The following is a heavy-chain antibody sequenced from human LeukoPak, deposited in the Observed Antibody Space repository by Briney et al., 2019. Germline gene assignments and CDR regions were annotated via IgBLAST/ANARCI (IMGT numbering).Heavy chain of an antibody. CDR1: GGSISSYY. CDR3: ARAPYRSGGSCYLDH. Sequence: SETLSLTCTVSGGSISSYYWSWIRQPPGKGLEWIGYIYYSGSTNYNPSLKSRVTISVDTSKNQFSLKLSSVTAADTAVYYCARAPYRSGGSCYLDHWGQGTLVTVSS. V-gene: IGHV4-59*01. J-gene: IGHJ4*02. CDR2: IYYSGST. D-gene: IGHD2-15*01.